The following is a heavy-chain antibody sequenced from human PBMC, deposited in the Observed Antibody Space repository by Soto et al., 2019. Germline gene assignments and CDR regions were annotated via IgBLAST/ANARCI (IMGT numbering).Heavy chain of an antibody. CDR3: ARVTGTIVDY. J-gene: IGHJ4*02. CDR1: GGSISSYY. CDR2: IYYSGST. V-gene: IGHV4-59*01. Sequence: SETLSHTCTFSGGSISSYYWSWIRQPPGKGLEWIGYIYYSGSTNYNPSLKSRVTISVDTSKNQFSLKLSSVTAADTAVYYCARVTGTIVDYWGQGTLVTVSS. D-gene: IGHD1-7*01.